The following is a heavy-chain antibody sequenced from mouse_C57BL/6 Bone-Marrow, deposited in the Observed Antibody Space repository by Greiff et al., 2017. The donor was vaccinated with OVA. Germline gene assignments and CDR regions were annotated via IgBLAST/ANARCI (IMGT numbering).Heavy chain of an antibody. Sequence: EVQLQQSGPELVKPGASVKISCKASGYTFTDYYMNWVKQSHGKSLEWIGDINPKNGGTSYNQKFKGKATLTVDKSSSTAYMELRSLTSEDSAVYYCARDYYGSSWRFAYWGQGTLVTVSA. CDR1: GYTFTDYY. CDR2: INPKNGGT. J-gene: IGHJ3*01. V-gene: IGHV1-26*01. D-gene: IGHD1-1*01. CDR3: ARDYYGSSWRFAY.